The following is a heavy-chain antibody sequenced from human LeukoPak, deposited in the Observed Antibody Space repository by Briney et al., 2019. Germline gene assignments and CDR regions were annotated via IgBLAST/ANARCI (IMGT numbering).Heavy chain of an antibody. D-gene: IGHD2-15*01. CDR3: ARGAPLVVVVAATGVSGFDY. Sequence: SGGSLRLSCAASGFTFSSYEMNWVRQAPGKGLEWVSYISSSGSTIYYADSVKGRFTISRDNAKSSLYLQMNSLRAEDTAVYYCARGAPLVVVVAATGVSGFDYWGQGTLVTVSS. J-gene: IGHJ4*02. V-gene: IGHV3-48*03. CDR2: ISSSGSTI. CDR1: GFTFSSYE.